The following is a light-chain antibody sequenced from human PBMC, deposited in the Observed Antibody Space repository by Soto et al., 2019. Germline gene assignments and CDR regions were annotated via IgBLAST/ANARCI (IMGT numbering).Light chain of an antibody. CDR1: SSNLGSNS. V-gene: IGLV1-44*01. CDR3: AAWDDSLNGPV. Sequence: QSVLTQPPSASGTPGQRVIISCSGTSSNLGSNSGNWYQQLPGTAPQLLIYNTYQRPLAVPDRFSGSKSGTSASLAISGLQSEDEGDYFCAAWDDSLNGPVFGGGTKLTVL. J-gene: IGLJ3*02. CDR2: NTY.